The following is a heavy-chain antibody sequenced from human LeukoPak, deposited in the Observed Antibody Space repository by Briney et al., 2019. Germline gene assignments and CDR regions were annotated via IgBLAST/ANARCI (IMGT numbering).Heavy chain of an antibody. CDR3: ARAIFGVGTRSRDY. Sequence: ASVKVSCKASGGTFNSYAISWVRQAPGQGLEWMGGIIPIFGTTNYARKFRGRVTLTADKSTRTAYMELSSLRSEDTAVYYCARAIFGVGTRSRDYWGQGTLVTVSS. CDR2: IIPIFGTT. CDR1: GGTFNSYA. D-gene: IGHD3-3*01. V-gene: IGHV1-69*06. J-gene: IGHJ4*02.